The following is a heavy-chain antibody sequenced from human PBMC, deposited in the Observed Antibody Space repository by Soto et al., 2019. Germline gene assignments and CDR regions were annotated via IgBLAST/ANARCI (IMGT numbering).Heavy chain of an antibody. CDR1: GGFISGHY. CDR2: IYASGRT. Sequence: ETLSLTCTVSGGFISGHYWSWIRQPPGKGLEWIGRIYASGRTDYNPSLKSRVTVSVDTSKKQFSLKLRSLTAADTAVYYCESDSAGTQSFDWFDSWGQGTLVTVSS. V-gene: IGHV4-4*07. CDR3: ESDSAGTQSFDWFDS. D-gene: IGHD1-7*01. J-gene: IGHJ5*01.